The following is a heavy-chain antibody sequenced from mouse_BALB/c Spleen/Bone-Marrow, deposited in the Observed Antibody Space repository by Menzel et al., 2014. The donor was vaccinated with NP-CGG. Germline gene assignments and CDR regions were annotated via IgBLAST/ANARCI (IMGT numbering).Heavy chain of an antibody. V-gene: IGHV5-17*02. CDR3: TRGGNWDDFDY. J-gene: IGHJ2*01. CDR1: GFTFSSFG. CDR2: ISSGSSTI. Sequence: EVKVVESGGGLVQPGGSRKLSCAASGFTFSSFGMHWVRQAPEKGLEWVAYISSGSSTIFYADTVKGRFTVSRDNPKXTLFLQMTSLRSEDTAMYYCTRGGNWDDFDYWGQGTTLTVSS. D-gene: IGHD4-1*01.